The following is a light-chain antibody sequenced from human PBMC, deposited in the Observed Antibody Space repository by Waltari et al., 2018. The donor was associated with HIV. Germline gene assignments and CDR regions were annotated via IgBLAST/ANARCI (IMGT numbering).Light chain of an antibody. CDR2: DAS. J-gene: IGKJ4*01. CDR1: QCVSSS. Sequence: EIVLTQSPATLSLSPGERATLPCTPSQCVSSSLPWYLQIPGQAPRLLIYDASNRAIGIPARFSGSGSGTDFTLTISSLEPEDFAVYYCQQRNNWAPVTFGGGTKVEIK. CDR3: QQRNNWAPVT. V-gene: IGKV3-11*01.